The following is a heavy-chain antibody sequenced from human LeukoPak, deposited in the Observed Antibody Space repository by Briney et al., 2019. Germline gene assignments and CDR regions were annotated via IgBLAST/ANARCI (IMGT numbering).Heavy chain of an antibody. Sequence: ETLSLTCSVSGGSISSLYWSWIRQPPGKGLEWIGYIYYTGCTNYIPCLMSRVTKFVNMSKNQFSLRLSSVTAADTAVYYCARDRAYSSSSPFDYWGQGTLVTVSS. CDR1: GGSISSLY. D-gene: IGHD6-6*01. V-gene: IGHV4-59*12. CDR3: ARDRAYSSSSPFDY. CDR2: IYYTGCT. J-gene: IGHJ4*02.